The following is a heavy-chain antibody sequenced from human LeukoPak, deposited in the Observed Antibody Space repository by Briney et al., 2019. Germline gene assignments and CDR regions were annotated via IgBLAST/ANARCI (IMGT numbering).Heavy chain of an antibody. CDR2: IYLYGTT. D-gene: IGHD1-26*01. J-gene: IGHJ6*02. CDR1: IGSISSSKW. CDR3: ARQKWEHQGRDYYFNGLDV. Sequence: RPSETLSLTCSVSIGSISSSKWWSWVRQSPVKGLEWIGEIYLYGTTNYNPSFTSRVTVSVDRSRNQFSLKLTSVTAADTAVYYCARQKWEHQGRDYYFNGLDVWGPGTTVIVSS. V-gene: IGHV4-4*02.